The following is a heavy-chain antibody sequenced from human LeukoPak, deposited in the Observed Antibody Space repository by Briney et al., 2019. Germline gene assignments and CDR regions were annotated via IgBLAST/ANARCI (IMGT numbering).Heavy chain of an antibody. J-gene: IGHJ6*02. Sequence: PGGSLRLSCSASGFTFSSYVMHWVRQAPGKGLEYVLSISSNGGTIYYAASVKGRFTISRDNSKNTLYLQMSSLRAEDTAVYYCVNAVFPYYYYGMDVWGQGTTVTVSS. CDR3: VNAVFPYYYYGMDV. CDR2: ISSNGGTI. CDR1: GFTFSSYV. V-gene: IGHV3-64D*06.